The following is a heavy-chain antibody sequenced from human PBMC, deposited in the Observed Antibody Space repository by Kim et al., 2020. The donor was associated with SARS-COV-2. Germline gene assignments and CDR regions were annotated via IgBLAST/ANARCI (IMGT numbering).Heavy chain of an antibody. V-gene: IGHV1-46*01. Sequence: ASVKVSCKASGYTFTSYYMHWVRQAPGQGLEWMGIINPSGGSTSYAQKFQGRVTMTRDTSTSTVYMELSSLRSEDTAVYYCARDTRWLFSSIPFDYWGQGTLVTVSS. CDR1: GYTFTSYY. CDR2: INPSGGST. J-gene: IGHJ4*02. CDR3: ARDTRWLFSSIPFDY. D-gene: IGHD3-22*01.